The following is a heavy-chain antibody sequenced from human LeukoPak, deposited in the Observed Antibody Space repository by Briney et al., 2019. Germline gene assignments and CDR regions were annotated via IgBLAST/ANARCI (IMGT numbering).Heavy chain of an antibody. CDR1: GFTFSSYG. CDR2: IWYDGSNK. J-gene: IGHJ5*02. CDR3: ARLAREGSPHTNWFDP. D-gene: IGHD1-26*01. Sequence: GGSLRLSCAASGFTFSSYGMHWVRQAPGKGLEWVAVIWYDGSNKYYADSVKGRFTISRDNSKNTLYLQMNSLRAEDTAVYYCARLAREGSPHTNWFDPWGQGTLGTVSS. V-gene: IGHV3-33*01.